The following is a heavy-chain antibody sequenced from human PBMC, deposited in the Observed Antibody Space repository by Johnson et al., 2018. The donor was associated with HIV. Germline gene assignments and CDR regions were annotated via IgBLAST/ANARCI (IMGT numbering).Heavy chain of an antibody. J-gene: IGHJ3*02. Sequence: QEKLVESGGGVVKPGESLRLSCAASGFIFSDYYMSWIRQAPGKGLEWVSYISSSGSIMYYVDSVKGRFTISRDNSKNTLYLQMNSLRAEDTAVYYCAKDDRELDAFDIWGQGTMVTVSS. CDR1: GFIFSDYY. CDR3: AKDDRELDAFDI. D-gene: IGHD1-26*01. CDR2: ISSSGSIM. V-gene: IGHV3-11*04.